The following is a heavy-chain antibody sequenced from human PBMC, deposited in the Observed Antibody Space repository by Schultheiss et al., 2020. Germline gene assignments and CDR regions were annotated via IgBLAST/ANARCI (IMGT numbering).Heavy chain of an antibody. D-gene: IGHD2-21*01. J-gene: IGHJ4*02. V-gene: IGHV3-7*01. CDR2: MKEDGSVE. CDR1: GLIFSNYW. CDR3: ARLFRGRGDLGDY. Sequence: GGSLRLSCAGSGLIFSNYWMTWVRQAPGKGLEWVANMKEDGSVENYVDSVKGRFTISRDNAKNSLYLQMNSLRAEDTAVYYCARLFRGRGDLGDYWGQGTLVTVSS.